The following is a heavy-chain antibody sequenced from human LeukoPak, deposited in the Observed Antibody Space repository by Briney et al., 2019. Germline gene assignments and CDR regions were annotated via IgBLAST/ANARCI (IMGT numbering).Heavy chain of an antibody. D-gene: IGHD5-18*01. V-gene: IGHV3-30-3*01. CDR1: GFTFSSYA. CDR2: ISYDGSNK. Sequence: PGRSLRLSCAASGFTFSSYAMHWVRQAPGKGLEWVAVISYDGSNKYYADSVKGRFTISRDNAKNSLYLQMNSLRAEDTAVYYCARDRGYTAMVTDYWGQGTLVTVSS. CDR3: ARDRGYTAMVTDY. J-gene: IGHJ4*02.